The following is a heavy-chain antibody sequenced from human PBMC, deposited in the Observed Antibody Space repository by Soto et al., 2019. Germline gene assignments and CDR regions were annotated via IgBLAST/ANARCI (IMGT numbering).Heavy chain of an antibody. V-gene: IGHV3-74*01. CDR1: GFIFSNYW. J-gene: IGHJ4*02. CDR3: ARDGEGY. Sequence: LRLSCAASGFIFSNYWMHWVRQVPGKGLVWVSRINTDGRETNYADSVKGRFTVSRDNAKNTQFLQMNSLRVEDTAVYYCARDGEGYWGQGTLVTVS. CDR2: INTDGRET. D-gene: IGHD2-21*01.